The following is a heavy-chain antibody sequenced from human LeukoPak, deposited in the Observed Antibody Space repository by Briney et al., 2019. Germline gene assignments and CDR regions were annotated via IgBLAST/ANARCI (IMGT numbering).Heavy chain of an antibody. D-gene: IGHD6-13*01. CDR3: AREGLAAAGTFDY. V-gene: IGHV3-21*01. Sequence: GGSPRLSCAASGFTFSTYTMNWVRQAPGKGLEWVSSISSSSSYIYYADSVKGRFTISRDNAKNSLYLQMNSLRAEDTAVYYCAREGLAAAGTFDYWGQGTLVTVSS. CDR1: GFTFSTYT. CDR2: ISSSSSYI. J-gene: IGHJ4*02.